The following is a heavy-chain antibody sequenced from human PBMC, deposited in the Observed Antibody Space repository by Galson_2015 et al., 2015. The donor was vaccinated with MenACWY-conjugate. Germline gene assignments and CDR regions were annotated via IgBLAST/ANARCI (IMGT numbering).Heavy chain of an antibody. Sequence: SLRLSCAASGFRFSGYDMHWVRQSPGEGLEWVELIRYDGIHKNYSESVKGRFTISRDNSKNTLNLQMNSLRAEDTAVYYCAKIGGDFRSGYQPQWGQGTLVTVSS. V-gene: IGHV3-30*02. CDR3: AKIGGDFRSGYQPQ. CDR1: GFRFSGYD. CDR2: IRYDGIHK. D-gene: IGHD3-3*01. J-gene: IGHJ4*02.